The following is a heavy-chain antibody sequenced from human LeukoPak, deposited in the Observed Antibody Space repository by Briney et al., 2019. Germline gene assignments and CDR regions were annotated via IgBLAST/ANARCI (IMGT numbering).Heavy chain of an antibody. Sequence: SETLSLTCSVSGGSINGYYWSWIRQPPGKGPEWIGYIYYSGGTNYSPSLKSRVTISVDTSKNQFSLKLSSVTAADTALYYCARVTSYQLLSDYYYYYMDVWGKGTTVTVSS. CDR1: GGSINGYY. D-gene: IGHD2-2*01. V-gene: IGHV4-59*01. CDR2: IYYSGGT. CDR3: ARVTSYQLLSDYYYYYMDV. J-gene: IGHJ6*03.